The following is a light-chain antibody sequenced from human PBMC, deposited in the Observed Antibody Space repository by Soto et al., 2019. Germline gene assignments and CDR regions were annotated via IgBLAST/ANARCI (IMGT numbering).Light chain of an antibody. Sequence: QSVLTQPASVSGSPGQPITISCTGSSSDIGAYNYVSWFQQYPGKAPKLIISEVSNRPSGVSNRFSGSKSGTAASLTISGLQTEDEADYYCGSWDSSLSAYVFGTGTKVTVL. CDR1: SSDIGAYNY. V-gene: IGLV2-14*01. CDR2: EVS. J-gene: IGLJ1*01. CDR3: GSWDSSLSAYV.